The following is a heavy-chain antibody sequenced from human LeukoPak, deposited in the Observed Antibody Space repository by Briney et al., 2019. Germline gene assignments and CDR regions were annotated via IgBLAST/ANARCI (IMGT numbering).Heavy chain of an antibody. CDR1: GGTFSSYA. D-gene: IGHD3-3*01. CDR3: ARAAFGVVIDYFDY. J-gene: IGHJ4*02. Sequence: ASVKVSCKASGGTFSSYAISWVRQAPGQGLEWMGGIIPIFGTANYAQKFQGRVTITADESTSTAYMELSSLRSEDTAVYYCARAAFGVVIDYFDYWGQGTLVTVSS. V-gene: IGHV1-69*13. CDR2: IIPIFGTA.